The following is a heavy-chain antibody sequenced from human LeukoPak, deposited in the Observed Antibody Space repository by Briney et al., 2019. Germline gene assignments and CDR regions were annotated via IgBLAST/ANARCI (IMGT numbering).Heavy chain of an antibody. Sequence: SETLSPTCSVSGGSISSYYWSWIRQPPGKGLEWIGYISYSGSTYYNPSLKSRVTISVDTSENQFSLKVSSMTAADTAVYYCARNGRQQAYYFDYWGQGILVTVSS. CDR2: ISYSGST. V-gene: IGHV4-59*08. CDR3: ARNGRQQAYYFDY. J-gene: IGHJ4*02. CDR1: GGSISSYY. D-gene: IGHD6-13*01.